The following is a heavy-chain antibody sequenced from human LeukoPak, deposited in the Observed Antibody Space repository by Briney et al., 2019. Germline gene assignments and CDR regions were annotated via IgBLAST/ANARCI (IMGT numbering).Heavy chain of an antibody. J-gene: IGHJ4*02. D-gene: IGHD1-1*01. Sequence: GASVKVSCKASGYTFTSYDINWVRQATGQGLEWMGWMNPNSGNTGYAQKFQGRVTITRNTSISTAYMELSSLRSEDTAVYYCARGRRWNDPSNDYWGQGTLVTVSS. CDR1: GYTFTSYD. CDR3: ARGRRWNDPSNDY. CDR2: MNPNSGNT. V-gene: IGHV1-8*03.